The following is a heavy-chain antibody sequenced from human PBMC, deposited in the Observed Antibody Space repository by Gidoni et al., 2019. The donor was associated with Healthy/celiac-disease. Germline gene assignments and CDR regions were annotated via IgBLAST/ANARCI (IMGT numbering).Heavy chain of an antibody. V-gene: IGHV1-2*02. D-gene: IGHD6-13*01. CDR3: ARVRPYSSSWYLVYIMDV. Sequence: QVQLVQSGAEVKKPGASVKVSCKASGYTFTGYSMHWVRQAPGQGLEWMGWINPNSGGTNYAQKFQGRVTMTRDTSISTAYMELSRLRSDDTTVYYCARVRPYSSSWYLVYIMDVWGQGTTVTVSS. CDR2: INPNSGGT. CDR1: GYTFTGYS. J-gene: IGHJ6*02.